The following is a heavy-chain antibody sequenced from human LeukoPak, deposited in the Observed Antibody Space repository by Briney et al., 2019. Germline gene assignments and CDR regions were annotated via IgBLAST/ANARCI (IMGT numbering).Heavy chain of an antibody. Sequence: GGSLRLSCAASGFTFNFYTMNWVRQAPGKGLEWVAVIWYDGSNKYYADSVKGRFTISRDNSKNTLYLQMNSLRAEDTAVYYCARLAVGKYDYWGQGTLVTVSS. CDR3: ARLAVGKYDY. J-gene: IGHJ4*02. CDR1: GFTFNFYT. V-gene: IGHV3-33*08. D-gene: IGHD1-26*01. CDR2: IWYDGSNK.